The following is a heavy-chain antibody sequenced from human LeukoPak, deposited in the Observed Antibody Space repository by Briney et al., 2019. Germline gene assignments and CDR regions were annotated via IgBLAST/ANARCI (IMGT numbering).Heavy chain of an antibody. D-gene: IGHD3-3*01. CDR1: GFTYDNYG. V-gene: IGHV3-20*04. Sequence: AGTLRLSCAAPGFTYDNYGMNWLRQVLGKGLEWVSSINENGGSSAYADSVRGRLTISRDNAKDCLYLQLNSVRAKDTAFYYCARHDFWSGFKGGDYWGQGTLVTVSS. CDR3: ARHDFWSGFKGGDY. J-gene: IGHJ4*02. CDR2: INENGGSS.